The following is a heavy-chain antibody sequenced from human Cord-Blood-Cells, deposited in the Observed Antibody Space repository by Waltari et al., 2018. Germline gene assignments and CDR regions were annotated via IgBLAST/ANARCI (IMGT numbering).Heavy chain of an antibody. CDR1: GGTFSSYA. V-gene: IGHV1-69*09. J-gene: IGHJ4*02. CDR3: ARDITPNPDWNYEALFDY. Sequence: QVQLVQSGAEVKKPGSSVKVSCKASGGTFSSYAISWVRQAPGQGLEWMGRIIPILGIANYAQKFQGRVTITADKSTSTAYMELSSLRSEDTAVYYCARDITPNPDWNYEALFDYWGQGTLVTVSS. D-gene: IGHD1-7*01. CDR2: IIPILGIA.